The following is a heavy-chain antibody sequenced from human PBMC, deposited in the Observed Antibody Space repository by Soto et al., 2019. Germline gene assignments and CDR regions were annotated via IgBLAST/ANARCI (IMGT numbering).Heavy chain of an antibody. J-gene: IGHJ4*01. Sequence: GSLRLSCAASGFTFSGSAMHWVRQASGKGLEWVGRIRSKPNNYATAYAASVKGRFSISRDDSKNTAYLQMNSLKTEDTAVYYCTRHVSDFWGQGTLVTVSS. CDR1: GFTFSGSA. CDR2: IRSKPNNYAT. V-gene: IGHV3-73*01. D-gene: IGHD3-3*01. CDR3: TRHVSDF.